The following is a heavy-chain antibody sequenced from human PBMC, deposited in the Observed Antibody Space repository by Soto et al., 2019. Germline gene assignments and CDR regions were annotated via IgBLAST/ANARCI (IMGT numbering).Heavy chain of an antibody. CDR2: IYYSGST. Sequence: VQLVESGGGLVQPGGSLRLSCASSGFTFSSCSMNWVRQAPGKGLEWIGSIYYSGSTYYNPSLKSRVTISVDTSKNQFSLKLSSVTAADTAVYYCARHVSGYSYGFGAFNWFDPWGQGTLVTVSS. CDR1: GFTFSSCSMN. CDR3: ARHVSGYSYGFGAFNWFDP. D-gene: IGHD5-18*01. V-gene: IGHV4-39*01. J-gene: IGHJ5*02.